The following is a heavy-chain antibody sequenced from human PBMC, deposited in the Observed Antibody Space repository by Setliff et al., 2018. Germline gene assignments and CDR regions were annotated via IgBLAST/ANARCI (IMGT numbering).Heavy chain of an antibody. CDR3: AEELYSFWSGYTDRQYYFYGMDV. D-gene: IGHD3-3*01. CDR1: GGTFSSYA. CDR2: IIPVFGTA. V-gene: IGHV1-69*13. Sequence: SVKVSCKASGGTFSSYAISWVRQAPGQGFEWMGGIIPVFGTADYAQKFQGRVTITADESTTTFYMEVSSLRSDDTAVYYCAEELYSFWSGYTDRQYYFYGMDVWGQGTTVTVSS. J-gene: IGHJ6*02.